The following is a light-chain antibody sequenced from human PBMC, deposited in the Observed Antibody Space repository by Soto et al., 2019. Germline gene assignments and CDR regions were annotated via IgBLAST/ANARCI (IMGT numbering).Light chain of an antibody. J-gene: IGKJ2*01. CDR2: GAS. Sequence: EIVMTQSPATLSVSPGERATLSCRASQSVSSNLAWYQQKPGQAPRLLIYGASTRATGIPARFSGSGSGTEFTLTISSLQSEAFAVYYCQQYNNWPRGYTFGQGTKLEIK. V-gene: IGKV3-15*01. CDR1: QSVSSN. CDR3: QQYNNWPRGYT.